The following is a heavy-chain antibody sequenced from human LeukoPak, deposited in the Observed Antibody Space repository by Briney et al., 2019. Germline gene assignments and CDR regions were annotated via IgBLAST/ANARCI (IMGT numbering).Heavy chain of an antibody. Sequence: SETLSLTCAVYGGSFSGYYWSWIRQPPGKGLEWIGEINHSGSTNYNPSIKSRVTISVDTSKKQFSLLLRNVSAADTAVYYCSRGGQPLVVGWFDSWGQGTLVTVS. CDR1: GGSFSGYY. J-gene: IGHJ5*01. D-gene: IGHD6-13*01. CDR2: INHSGST. CDR3: SRGGQPLVVGWFDS. V-gene: IGHV4-34*01.